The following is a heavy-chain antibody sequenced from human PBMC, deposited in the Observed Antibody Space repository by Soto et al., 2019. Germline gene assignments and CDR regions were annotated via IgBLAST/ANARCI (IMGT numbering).Heavy chain of an antibody. CDR3: ASHGAHTTWYFDL. CDR2: ISYDGSNK. D-gene: IGHD4-17*01. V-gene: IGHV3-30-3*01. CDR1: GFTFSSYA. Sequence: QVQLVESGGGVVQPGRSLRLSCAASGFTFSSYAMHWVRQAPGKGLEWVAVISYDGSNKYYADSVKGRFTISRDNSKNTLYLQMNSLRAEDTAVYYCASHGAHTTWYFDLWGRGTLVTVSS. J-gene: IGHJ2*01.